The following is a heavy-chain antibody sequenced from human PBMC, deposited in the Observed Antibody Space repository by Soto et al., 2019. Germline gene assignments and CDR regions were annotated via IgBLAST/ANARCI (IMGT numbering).Heavy chain of an antibody. CDR1: GFTFSSYA. D-gene: IGHD6-6*01. V-gene: IGHV3-23*01. CDR2: ISGSGGST. Sequence: EVQLLESGGGLVQPGGSLRLSCAASGFTFSSYAMSWVRQAPGKGLEWVSAISGSGGSTYYADSVKGRFTISRDNSKNTLYLQMNSLRAEDTAVYYCAKDPRAARPYYYYGMDVWGQGTTVTVSS. CDR3: AKDPRAARPYYYYGMDV. J-gene: IGHJ6*02.